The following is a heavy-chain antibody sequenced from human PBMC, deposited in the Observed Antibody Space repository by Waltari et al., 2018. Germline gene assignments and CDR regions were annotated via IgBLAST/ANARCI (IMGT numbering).Heavy chain of an antibody. D-gene: IGHD2-2*02. CDR3: AKGAQYQLLYFYFDS. J-gene: IGHJ4*02. V-gene: IGHV3-23*04. Sequence: EVQLVDSGGGWVQPGGYLRLSCAASGFTYRNYPMTLVRQAPGKVLEWVSSISSTVGTIHYAASVNGRFTISRDDSKNTLYLQMHNLRAEDTAVYYCAKGAQYQLLYFYFDSWGQGTLVTVSS. CDR2: ISSTVGTI. CDR1: GFTYRNYP.